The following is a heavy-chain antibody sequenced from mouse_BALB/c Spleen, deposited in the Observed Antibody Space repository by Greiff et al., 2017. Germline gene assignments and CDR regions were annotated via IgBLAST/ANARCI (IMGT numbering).Heavy chain of an antibody. CDR3: ARTLLTTVVPDYYAMDY. CDR2: IWGDGST. Sequence: VKLMESGPGLVAPSQSLSITCTVSGFSLTGYGVNWVRQPPGKGLEWLGMIWGDGSTDYNSALKSRLSISKDNSKSQVFLKMNSLQTDDTARYYCARTLLTTVVPDYYAMDYWGQGTSVTVSS. D-gene: IGHD1-1*01. V-gene: IGHV2-6-7*01. J-gene: IGHJ4*01. CDR1: GFSLTGYG.